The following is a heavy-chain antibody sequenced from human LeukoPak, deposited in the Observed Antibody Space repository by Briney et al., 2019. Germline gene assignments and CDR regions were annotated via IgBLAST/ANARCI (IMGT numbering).Heavy chain of an antibody. V-gene: IGHV3-23*01. CDR2: ISGSGGST. Sequence: PGGSLRLSCAASGFTFSSYAMSWVRQAPGKGLEWVSAISGSGGSTYYADSVKGRFTISRDNSKNTLYLQMNSLRAEGTAVYYCAKSPGDSSSWYVYWGQGTLVTVPS. J-gene: IGHJ4*02. D-gene: IGHD6-13*01. CDR1: GFTFSSYA. CDR3: AKSPGDSSSWYVY.